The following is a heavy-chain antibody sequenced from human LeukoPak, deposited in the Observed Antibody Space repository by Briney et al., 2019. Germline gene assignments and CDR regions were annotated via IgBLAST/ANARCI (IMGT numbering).Heavy chain of an antibody. CDR1: GGSISSGGYY. CDR2: INHSGAT. CDR3: ANYGSGTYRFDP. D-gene: IGHD3-10*01. Sequence: SETLSLTCTVSGGSISSGGYYWSWIRQHLGKGLEWIGYINHSGATYYNPSLKSRVTISVDTSKNHFSLMLRSVTAADTAVYYCANYGSGTYRFDPWGQGTLVTVSS. J-gene: IGHJ5*02. V-gene: IGHV4-31*03.